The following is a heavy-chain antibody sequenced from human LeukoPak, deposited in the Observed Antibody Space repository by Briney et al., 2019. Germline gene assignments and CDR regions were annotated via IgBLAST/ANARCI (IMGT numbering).Heavy chain of an antibody. CDR1: GFTFKKYW. J-gene: IGHJ4*02. CDR3: ARETPRRGETRDGYR. V-gene: IGHV3-7*01. D-gene: IGHD5-24*01. CDR2: IKEDGSET. Sequence: GESLRLSCAASGFTFKKYWMNWVRHVPGKGLECLANIKEDGSETYYADSVKGRFTISRDNPKNLLFLQINSLRVEDTAVYYCARETPRRGETRDGYRWGRGTLVTVSS.